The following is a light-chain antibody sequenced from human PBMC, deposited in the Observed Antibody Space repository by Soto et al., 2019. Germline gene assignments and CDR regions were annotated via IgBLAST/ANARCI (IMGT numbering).Light chain of an antibody. CDR2: DAS. CDR3: QQRNNWPPIT. Sequence: LVLTQSPVTLSLSPGERATLSCRASQSVSSYLAWYQQRPGQAPRLLIYDASNRATGIPARFSGSGSGTDFTLTIDNLEPEDFAIYYGQQRNNWPPITFGQGTRLEIK. V-gene: IGKV3-11*01. CDR1: QSVSSY. J-gene: IGKJ5*01.